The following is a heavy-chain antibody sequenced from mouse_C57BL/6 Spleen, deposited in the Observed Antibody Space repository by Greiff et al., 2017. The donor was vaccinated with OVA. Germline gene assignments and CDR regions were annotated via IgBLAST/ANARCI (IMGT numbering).Heavy chain of an antibody. CDR3: ARNPTGTGGAMDY. CDR2: IWSGGST. V-gene: IGHV2-2*01. Sequence: VKVVESGPGLVQPSQSLSITCTVSGFSLTSYGVHWVRQSPGKGLEWLGVIWSGGSTDYNAAFISRLSISKDNSKSQVFFKMNSLQADDTAIYYCARNPTGTGGAMDYWGQGTSVTVSS. D-gene: IGHD4-1*01. CDR1: GFSLTSYG. J-gene: IGHJ4*01.